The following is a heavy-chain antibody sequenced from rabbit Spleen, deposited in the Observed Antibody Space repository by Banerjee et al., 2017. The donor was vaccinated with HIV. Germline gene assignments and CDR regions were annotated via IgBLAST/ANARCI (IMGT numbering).Heavy chain of an antibody. Sequence: QEQLVESGGGLVKPEGSLTLTCKASGFDFNGFYWISWVRQAPGKGLEWIGCIYGGDGTTYYAPWAQGRFTISKTSSTTVTVQMTSLTAADTATYFCARSDDDDADVGYYFNLWGPGTLVTVS. CDR3: ARSDDDDADVGYYFNL. CDR2: IYGGDGTT. J-gene: IGHJ4*01. CDR1: GFDFNGFYW. D-gene: IGHD2-1*01. V-gene: IGHV1S45*01.